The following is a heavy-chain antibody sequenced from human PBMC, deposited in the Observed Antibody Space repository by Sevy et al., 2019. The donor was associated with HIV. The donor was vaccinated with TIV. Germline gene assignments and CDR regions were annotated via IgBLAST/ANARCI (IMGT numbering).Heavy chain of an antibody. D-gene: IGHD2-21*02. V-gene: IGHV1-18*01. CDR1: GYPFSNYG. Sequence: ASVKVSCKASGYPFSNYGISWVRQVPGQGLEWMGWISPYNGDTSYAQKFQGRVTVTTDTSTSTAYMELRSLRSDDTAIYYCARELAYCDGDCSRAEYFQHWGQGALVTVSS. J-gene: IGHJ1*01. CDR3: ARELAYCDGDCSRAEYFQH. CDR2: ISPYNGDT.